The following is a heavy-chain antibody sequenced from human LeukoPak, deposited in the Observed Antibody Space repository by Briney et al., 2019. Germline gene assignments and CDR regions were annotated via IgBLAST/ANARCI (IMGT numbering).Heavy chain of an antibody. CDR2: IYPGDSDT. V-gene: IGHV5-51*01. Sequence: GESLKISCKGSGYSFTSYWIGWVRQMPGKGLEWMGIIYPGDSDTRYSPSFQGQVTISADKSISTAYLQWSSLKASDTAMYYCARRSYSSGRYAWFDPWGQGTLVTVSS. CDR1: GYSFTSYW. J-gene: IGHJ5*02. D-gene: IGHD6-19*01. CDR3: ARRSYSSGRYAWFDP.